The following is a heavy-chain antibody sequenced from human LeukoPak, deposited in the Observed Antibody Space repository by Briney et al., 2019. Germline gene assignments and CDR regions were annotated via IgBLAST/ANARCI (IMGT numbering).Heavy chain of an antibody. Sequence: PGGSLRLSCAVSGFIFSSYAMSWVRQAPGKGLEWVSVITGSGGTTYYADSVKGRFTISRDNSKKTLYLQMNILRDEDTAVYYCAKDFRGSYYSFDSWGQGTLVTVSS. CDR2: ITGSGGTT. V-gene: IGHV3-23*01. J-gene: IGHJ4*02. CDR1: GFIFSSYA. D-gene: IGHD1-26*01. CDR3: AKDFRGSYYSFDS.